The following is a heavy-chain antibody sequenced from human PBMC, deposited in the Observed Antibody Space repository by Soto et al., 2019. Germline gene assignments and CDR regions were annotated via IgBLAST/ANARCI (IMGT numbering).Heavy chain of an antibody. V-gene: IGHV4-4*07. CDR2: IYASGST. CDR3: ARESPVFAASYWYFGL. D-gene: IGHD2-15*01. J-gene: IGHJ2*01. CDR1: GGSINTYY. Sequence: QVQLQESGPGVVKPSETLSLTCSVSGGSINTYYWSWIRQPAGKGLEWIGRIYASGSTNYNPSLKSRVTMSEDKSKNHLSLKMSSVTAADTAVYYCARESPVFAASYWYFGLWGRGTLVTVSS.